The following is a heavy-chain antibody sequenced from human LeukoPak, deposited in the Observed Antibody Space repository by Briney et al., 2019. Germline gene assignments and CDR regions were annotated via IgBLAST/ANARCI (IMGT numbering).Heavy chain of an antibody. CDR2: INSDGSST. J-gene: IGHJ4*02. CDR3: ARAEGDFWSGYYSLDY. CDR1: GFTFSSYW. D-gene: IGHD3-3*01. V-gene: IGHV3-74*01. Sequence: GGSLRLSCAASGFTFSSYWMHWVRQAPGKGLVWVSRINSDGSSTTYADSVKGRFTISGDNAKNTLYLQMNSLRAEDTAVYYCARAEGDFWSGYYSLDYWGQGTLVTVSS.